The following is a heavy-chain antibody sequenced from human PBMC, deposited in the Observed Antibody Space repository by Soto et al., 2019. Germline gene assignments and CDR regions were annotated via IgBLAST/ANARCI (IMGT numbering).Heavy chain of an antibody. J-gene: IGHJ4*02. CDR3: ARGGIAAVGTPFCFDH. D-gene: IGHD6-25*01. Sequence: QVQLVQSGAEVKKPGSSVKVSCKASGGTFSSYAISWVRQAPGQGLEWMGGIIPIFGTANYAQKFQGRVTITADESTSAAYMELSSLRSVDTAVYYCARGGIAAVGTPFCFDHWGQGTLVTVSS. V-gene: IGHV1-69*01. CDR2: IIPIFGTA. CDR1: GGTFSSYA.